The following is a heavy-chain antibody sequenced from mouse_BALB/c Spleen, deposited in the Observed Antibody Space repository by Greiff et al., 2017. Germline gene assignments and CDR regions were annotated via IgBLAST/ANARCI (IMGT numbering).Heavy chain of an antibody. CDR1: GFSLTSYG. V-gene: IGHV2-9*02. CDR2: IWAGGST. J-gene: IGHJ4*01. D-gene: IGHD1-1*01. CDR3: ARVSPFYYGSRNYYAMDY. Sequence: VQGVESGPGLVAPSQSLSITCTVSGFSLTSYGVHWVRQPPGKGLEWLGVIWAGGSTNYNSALMSRLSISKDNSKSQVFLKMNSLQTDDTAMYYCARVSPFYYGSRNYYAMDYWGQGTSVTVSS.